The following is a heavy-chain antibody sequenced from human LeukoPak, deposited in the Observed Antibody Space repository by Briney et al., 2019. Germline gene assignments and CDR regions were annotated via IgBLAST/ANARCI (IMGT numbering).Heavy chain of an antibody. CDR2: INSRSNYI. CDR1: GLTFSDYS. J-gene: IGHJ4*02. CDR3: ARVASFRFYFDY. Sequence: GGSLRLSCTTSGLTFSDYSVNWVRQAPGKGLEWVSSINSRSNYIFYADSVKGRFTVSRDNAKNSLYLQMNSLRAEDTAVYFCARVASFRFYFDYWGQGALVTVSS. D-gene: IGHD2/OR15-2a*01. V-gene: IGHV3-21*04.